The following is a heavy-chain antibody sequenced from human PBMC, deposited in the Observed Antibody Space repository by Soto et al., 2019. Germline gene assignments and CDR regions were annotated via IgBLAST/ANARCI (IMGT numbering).Heavy chain of an antibody. J-gene: IGHJ6*02. Sequence: SVKVSCKASGGTFSSYAISWVRQAPGQGLEWMGGIIPIFGTANYAQKFQGRVTITADESTSTAYMELSSLRSEDTAVYYCATPVEGALDYHYGMDVWGQGTTVTFSS. CDR2: IIPIFGTA. CDR3: ATPVEGALDYHYGMDV. CDR1: GGTFSSYA. V-gene: IGHV1-69*13. D-gene: IGHD1-26*01.